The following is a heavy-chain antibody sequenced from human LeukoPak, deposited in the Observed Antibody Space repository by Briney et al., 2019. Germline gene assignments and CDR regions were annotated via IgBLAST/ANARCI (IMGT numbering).Heavy chain of an antibody. CDR3: ARDGKGPGYYFDY. D-gene: IGHD1-14*01. CDR1: GFTFSSYG. Sequence: GGSLRLSCAASGFTFSSYGMHWVRQAPGKGLEWVAVIWYDGSNKYYADSVKGRFTISRDNSKNTLYLQMNSLRAEDTAVYYCARDGKGPGYYFDYWGQGTLVNVSS. V-gene: IGHV3-33*01. J-gene: IGHJ4*02. CDR2: IWYDGSNK.